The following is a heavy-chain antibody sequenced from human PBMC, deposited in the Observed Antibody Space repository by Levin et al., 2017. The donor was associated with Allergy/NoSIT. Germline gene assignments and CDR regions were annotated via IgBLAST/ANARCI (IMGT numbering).Heavy chain of an antibody. Sequence: SQTLSLTCTVSGGSVRSGGFYWSWLRRHPGKGLEWIVYIYYSETTYYNPSLKSRLTISVDTSTNQFSLHLSSVTAAATAGYYCAKSQRYTYGVFDYWAQGTLVTVSS. D-gene: IGHD5-18*01. J-gene: IGHJ4*02. CDR3: AKSQRYTYGVFDY. CDR1: GGSVRSGGFY. CDR2: IYYSETT. V-gene: IGHV4-31*03.